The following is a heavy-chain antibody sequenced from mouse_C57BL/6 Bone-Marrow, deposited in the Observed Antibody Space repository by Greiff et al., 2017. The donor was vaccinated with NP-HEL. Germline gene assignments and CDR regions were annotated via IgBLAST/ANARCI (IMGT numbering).Heavy chain of an antibody. CDR2: IYPGSGST. CDR1: GYTFTSYW. J-gene: IGHJ3*01. Sequence: QVQLQQPGAELVKPGASVKMSCTASGYTFTSYWITWVKQRPGQGLEWIGDIYPGSGSTNYNEKFKSKATLTVDTSSSTAYMQLSSLTSEDSAVYYCARDYDYDRFSFAYWGQGTLVTVSA. V-gene: IGHV1-55*01. CDR3: ARDYDYDRFSFAY. D-gene: IGHD2-4*01.